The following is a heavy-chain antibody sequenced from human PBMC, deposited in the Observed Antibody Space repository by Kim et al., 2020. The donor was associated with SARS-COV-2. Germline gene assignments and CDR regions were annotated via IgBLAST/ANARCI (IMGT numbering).Heavy chain of an antibody. Sequence: GGSLRLSCAASGFTFSSYGMHWVRQAPGKGLEWVAVISYDGSNKYYADSVKGRFTISRDNSKNTLYLQMNSLRAEDTAVYYCAKVQMTVVPAALLDYWGQGTLVTVSS. CDR3: AKVQMTVVPAALLDY. CDR2: ISYDGSNK. D-gene: IGHD2-2*01. V-gene: IGHV3-30*18. J-gene: IGHJ4*02. CDR1: GFTFSSYG.